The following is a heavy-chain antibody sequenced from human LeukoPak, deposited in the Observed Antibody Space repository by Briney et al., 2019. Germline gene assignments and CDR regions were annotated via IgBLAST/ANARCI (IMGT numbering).Heavy chain of an antibody. V-gene: IGHV3-48*04. Sequence: GGSLRLSCAASGFTFRDYSMNWVRQAPGKGPECVSYISPTSSNIFYVDSVKGRFTISRDNAKNSLYLQMNSLRAEDTAVYYCARDVRYGDYAGWFDPWGQGTPVTVSS. CDR3: ARDVRYGDYAGWFDP. J-gene: IGHJ5*02. CDR2: ISPTSSNI. D-gene: IGHD4-17*01. CDR1: GFTFRDYS.